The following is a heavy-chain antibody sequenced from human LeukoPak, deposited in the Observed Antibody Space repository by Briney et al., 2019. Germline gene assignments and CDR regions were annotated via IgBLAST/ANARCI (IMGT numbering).Heavy chain of an antibody. Sequence: SETLSLTCTVSGGSISSSGYYWGWIRQPPGKGLEWIASIYYSGSTYYNPSLKSRVTISVDTSKNQLSLKLSSLTAADTAVYYCARVPQPYTPFDYWGQGTLVTVSS. D-gene: IGHD3-16*01. J-gene: IGHJ4*02. CDR1: GGSISSSGYY. CDR3: ARVPQPYTPFDY. CDR2: IYYSGST. V-gene: IGHV4-39*01.